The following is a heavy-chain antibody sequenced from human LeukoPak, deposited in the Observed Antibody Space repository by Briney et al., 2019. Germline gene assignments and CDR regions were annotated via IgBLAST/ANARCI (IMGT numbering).Heavy chain of an antibody. D-gene: IGHD7-27*01. CDR2: IYYTGIT. CDR3: ARLDWGSGGSGSFDF. J-gene: IGHJ4*02. V-gene: IGHV4-39*01. CDR1: GGSISSTTYH. Sequence: SETLSLTCIVSGGSISSTTYHWGWIRQPPGLGLDWIGSIYYTGITYYNPSLKRRVTISVDTSKNQFSMKLSSVTAADTAVYYCARLDWGSGGSGSFDFWGQGTLVTVSS.